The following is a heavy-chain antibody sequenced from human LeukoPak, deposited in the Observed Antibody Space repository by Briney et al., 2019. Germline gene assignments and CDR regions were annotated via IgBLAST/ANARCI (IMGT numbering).Heavy chain of an antibody. D-gene: IGHD4-11*01. CDR2: ISYDGSNK. V-gene: IGHV3-30*18. CDR1: GFTFSSYG. CDR3: AKGPPCSNYVSWFDP. J-gene: IGHJ5*02. Sequence: GRSLRLSCAASGFTFSSYGMHWVRQAPGKGLEWVAVISYDGSNKYYADSVKGRFTISRDNSKNTLYLQMNSLRAEDTAVYYCAKGPPCSNYVSWFDPWGQGTLVTVSS.